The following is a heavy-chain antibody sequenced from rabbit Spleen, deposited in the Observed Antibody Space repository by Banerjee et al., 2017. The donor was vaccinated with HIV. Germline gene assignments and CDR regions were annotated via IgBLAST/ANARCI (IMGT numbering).Heavy chain of an antibody. CDR3: VRDQAGDADYGPYYLNL. J-gene: IGHJ4*01. Sequence: QLVESGGGLVQPGGSLKLSCKASGFDFSRYYMSWVRQAPGKGLEWIGDIDPIFGNTYYANWVNGRFTISSHNAQNTLYLQLSSLTAADTATYFCVRDQAGDADYGPYYLNLWGPGTLVTVS. CDR1: GFDFSRYY. CDR2: IDPIFGNT. V-gene: IGHV1S7*01. D-gene: IGHD2-1*01.